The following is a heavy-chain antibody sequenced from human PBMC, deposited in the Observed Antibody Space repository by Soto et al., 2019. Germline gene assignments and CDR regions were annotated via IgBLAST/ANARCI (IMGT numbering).Heavy chain of an antibody. V-gene: IGHV4-59*01. J-gene: IGHJ6*02. D-gene: IGHD4-4*01. CDR1: AGYLGSYY. CDR2: VFYTGRA. Sequence: ASETLSLTCTVSAGYLGSYYWSWIRQTPGKALQWIGYVFYTGRANYNASLKSRVSISLDTSNYQFSLKLSSVTAADTAVYYCARDGDGRMTTNPYYYNGMDVWGPGTTVTVSS. CDR3: ARDGDGRMTTNPYYYNGMDV.